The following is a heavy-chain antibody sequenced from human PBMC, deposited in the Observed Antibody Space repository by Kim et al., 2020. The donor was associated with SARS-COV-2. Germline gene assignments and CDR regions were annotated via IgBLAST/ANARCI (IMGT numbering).Heavy chain of an antibody. CDR1: GGSISSYY. J-gene: IGHJ6*02. D-gene: IGHD6-19*01. CDR2: IYYSGST. V-gene: IGHV4-59*13. CDR3: ARAGAVAGRSSVPGYYYGMDV. Sequence: SETLSLTCTVSGGSISSYYWSWIRQPPGKGLEWIGYIYYSGSTNYNPSLKSRVTISVDTSKNQFSLKLSSVTAADTAVYYCARAGAVAGRSSVPGYYYGMDVWGQGTTVTVSS.